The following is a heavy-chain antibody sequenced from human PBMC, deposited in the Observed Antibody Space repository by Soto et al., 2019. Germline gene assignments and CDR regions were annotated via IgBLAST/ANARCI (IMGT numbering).Heavy chain of an antibody. CDR1: GGFVSSGTYY. V-gene: IGHV4-34*01. D-gene: IGHD1-1*01. CDR3: ARVERGTATTVVDAFDI. CDR2: MSHSGGT. Sequence: QVQLQQWGAGLLKPSETLSLTCAVYGGFVSSGTYYWSWIRQPPGKGLEWIGEMSHSGGTHFNPSLNSRVAISVDSSNNQFSLKMSSVPAADTALYYCARVERGTATTVVDAFDIWGPGTMVTVSS. J-gene: IGHJ3*02.